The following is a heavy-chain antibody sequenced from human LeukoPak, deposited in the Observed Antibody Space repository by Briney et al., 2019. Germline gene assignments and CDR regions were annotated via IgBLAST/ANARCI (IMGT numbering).Heavy chain of an antibody. CDR2: IYYSGST. CDR1: GVSISSYY. Sequence: SETLSLTCTVSGVSISSYYWSWIRQPPGKGLEWIGYIYYSGSTNYNPSLKSRVTISVDTSKNQFSLKLSSVTAADTAVYYCARHHSSSWYPRYFDLWGRGTLVTVSS. J-gene: IGHJ2*01. CDR3: ARHHSSSWYPRYFDL. D-gene: IGHD6-13*01. V-gene: IGHV4-59*08.